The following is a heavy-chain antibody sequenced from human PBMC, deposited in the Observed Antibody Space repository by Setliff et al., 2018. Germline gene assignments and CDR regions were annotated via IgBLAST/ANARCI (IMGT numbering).Heavy chain of an antibody. J-gene: IGHJ4*02. CDR3: ARAYYDSSGYYPLVY. Sequence: SGPTLVNPTQTLTLTCDSSGFSLTTSGVCLTWLRQPPGKALEWLARIDWDDDKYYSTSLKTRLTISKDTSKSQVVLTMTNMDPVDTATYYCARAYYDSSGYYPLVYWGQGTLVTSPQ. V-gene: IGHV2-70*11. CDR1: GFSLTTSGVC. CDR2: IDWDDDK. D-gene: IGHD3-22*01.